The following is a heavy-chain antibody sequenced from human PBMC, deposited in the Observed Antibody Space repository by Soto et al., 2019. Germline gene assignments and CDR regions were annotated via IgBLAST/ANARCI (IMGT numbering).Heavy chain of an antibody. Sequence: PSQTLSLTCTVSGGSISSYYWSLIRQPPGKGLEWIGYIYYSGSTNYNPSLKSRVTISVDTSKNQFSLKLSSVTAADTAVYYCARDAMYYDILTGYHQRHWFDPWGQGTLVTVSS. CDR3: ARDAMYYDILTGYHQRHWFDP. CDR1: GGSISSYY. CDR2: IYYSGST. V-gene: IGHV4-59*01. J-gene: IGHJ5*02. D-gene: IGHD3-9*01.